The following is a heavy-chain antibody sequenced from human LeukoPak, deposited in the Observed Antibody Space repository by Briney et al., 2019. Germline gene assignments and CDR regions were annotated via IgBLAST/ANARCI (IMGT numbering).Heavy chain of an antibody. CDR2: IYTSGST. J-gene: IGHJ6*03. Sequence: SETLSLTCTVSGGSISSYYWSWIRQPPGKGLEWIGRIYTSGSTNYNPSLKSRVTMSVDTSKNQFSLKLSSVTAADTAVYYCARYGYSSSSPFYYYYYYMDVWGKGTTVTVSS. D-gene: IGHD6-6*01. CDR3: ARYGYSSSSPFYYYYYYMDV. CDR1: GGSISSYY. V-gene: IGHV4-4*07.